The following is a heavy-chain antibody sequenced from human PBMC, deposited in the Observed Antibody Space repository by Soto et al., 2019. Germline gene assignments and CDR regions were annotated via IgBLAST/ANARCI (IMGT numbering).Heavy chain of an antibody. CDR2: ISYDGSNK. CDR3: ARASTDSYGMDV. CDR1: GFTFSSYA. V-gene: IGHV3-30-3*01. D-gene: IGHD4-4*01. Sequence: GGSLRLSCAASGFTFSSYAMHWVRQAPGKGLEWVAVISYDGSNKYYADSVKGRFTISRDNSKNTLYLQMNSLRAEDTAVYYCARASTDSYGMDVWGQGTTVTVSS. J-gene: IGHJ6*02.